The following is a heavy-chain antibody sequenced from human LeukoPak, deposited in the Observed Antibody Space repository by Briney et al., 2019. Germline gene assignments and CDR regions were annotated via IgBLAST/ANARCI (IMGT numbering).Heavy chain of an antibody. J-gene: IGHJ6*02. CDR1: GVSISSYY. V-gene: IGHV4-59*01. CDR3: ARGSRYPVGLDV. D-gene: IGHD3-9*01. Sequence: SETLSLTCTVSGVSISSYYWSWIRQPPGKGLEWIGYIYYSGSTNYNPSLKSRVTISVDTSKNQFSLKLSSVTAADTAVYYCARGSRYPVGLDVWGQGTTVTVSS. CDR2: IYYSGST.